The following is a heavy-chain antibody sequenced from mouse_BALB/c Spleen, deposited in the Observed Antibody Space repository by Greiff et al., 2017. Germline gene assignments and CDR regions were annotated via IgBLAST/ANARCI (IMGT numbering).Heavy chain of an antibody. CDR3: ARFKVFGQTARATFAY. Sequence: EVQLQQSGPGLVKPSQSLSLTCTVTGYSITSDYAWNWIRQFPGNKLEWMGYISYSGSTSYNPSLKSRISITRDTSKNQFFLQLNSVTTEDTATYYCARFKVFGQTARATFAYWGQGTLVTVSA. V-gene: IGHV3-2*02. D-gene: IGHD3-2*01. CDR1: GYSITSDYA. CDR2: ISYSGST. J-gene: IGHJ3*01.